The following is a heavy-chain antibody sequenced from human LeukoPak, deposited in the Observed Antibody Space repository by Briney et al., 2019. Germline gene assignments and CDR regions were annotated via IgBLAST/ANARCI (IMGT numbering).Heavy chain of an antibody. J-gene: IGHJ4*02. Sequence: PGGSLRLSCAASGFTFSSYSMNWVRQAPGKGLEWVSSISSSSSYIYYADSVEGRFTISRDNAKNSLYLQMNSLRAEDTAVYYCARAYYYDSSGYYEYFDYWGQGTPVTVSS. CDR3: ARAYYYDSSGYYEYFDY. V-gene: IGHV3-21*01. CDR2: ISSSSSYI. CDR1: GFTFSSYS. D-gene: IGHD3-22*01.